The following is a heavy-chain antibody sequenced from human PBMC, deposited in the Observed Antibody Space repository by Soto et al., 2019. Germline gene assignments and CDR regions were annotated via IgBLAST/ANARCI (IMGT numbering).Heavy chain of an antibody. D-gene: IGHD1-26*01. CDR1: GFTFSSYG. Sequence: QVQLVESGGGVGQPGRSLRLSCAASGFTFSSYGMHWVRQAPGKGLEWVAVISYDGSNKYYADSVKGRFTISRDNSKNTLYLQMNSLRAEDTAVYYCAKDSGSEGSDPWGQGTLVTVSS. V-gene: IGHV3-30*18. CDR2: ISYDGSNK. J-gene: IGHJ5*02. CDR3: AKDSGSEGSDP.